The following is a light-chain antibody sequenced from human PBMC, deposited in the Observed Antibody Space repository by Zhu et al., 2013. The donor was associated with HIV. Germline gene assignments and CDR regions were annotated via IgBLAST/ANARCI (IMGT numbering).Light chain of an antibody. CDR2: DAS. Sequence: EIVLTQSPGTLSLSPGERATLSCRASQSVSRSELAWYQQKPGQAPRLLIYDASNRATGIPARFSGSGSGTDFTLTISSLEPEDFAVYYCQQRSNWPLTFGGGTKVEIK. CDR1: QSVSRSE. J-gene: IGKJ4*01. CDR3: QQRSNWPLT. V-gene: IGKV3D-20*02.